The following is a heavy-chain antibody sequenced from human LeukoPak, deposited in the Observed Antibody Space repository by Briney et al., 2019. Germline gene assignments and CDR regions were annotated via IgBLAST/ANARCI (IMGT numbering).Heavy chain of an antibody. CDR3: ARLGLVGDYDPAYPDY. CDR2: IYPGDSDT. V-gene: IGHV5-51*01. Sequence: GQSLKISCKGSGYSFTTYWIDWVREVSGKGLGWMGIIYPGDSDTRYSPSFQGQVTISADKSISTAYLQWSSLKASDTATYYCARLGLVGDYDPAYPDYWGQGTLVTVSS. J-gene: IGHJ4*02. D-gene: IGHD4-17*01. CDR1: GYSFTTYW.